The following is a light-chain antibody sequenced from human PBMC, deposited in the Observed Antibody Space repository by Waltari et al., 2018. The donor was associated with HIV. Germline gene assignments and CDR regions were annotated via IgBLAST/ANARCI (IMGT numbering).Light chain of an antibody. CDR2: SNN. Sequence: QSVLTQPPSASGTPGPRVTISCSGSSSNIGSKTVNWYQQLPGTAPKLLIYSNNQRPSGVPDRFSGSKSGTSASLAISGLQSEDEADYYRAAWDDSLNGRVFGGGTKLTVL. CDR1: SSNIGSKT. V-gene: IGLV1-44*01. CDR3: AAWDDSLNGRV. J-gene: IGLJ3*02.